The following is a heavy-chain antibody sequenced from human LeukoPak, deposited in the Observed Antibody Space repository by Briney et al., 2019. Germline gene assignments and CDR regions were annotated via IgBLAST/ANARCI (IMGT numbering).Heavy chain of an antibody. J-gene: IGHJ4*02. Sequence: GGSLRLSCAASGFTFSSYWMSWVRQAPGKGLEWVANIKQDGSEKYYVDSVKGRFTISRDNAKNSLYLQMNSLRAEDTAVYYCARPRYCSSTSCDYFDYWGQGTLVTVSS. CDR3: ARPRYCSSTSCDYFDY. CDR2: IKQDGSEK. CDR1: GFTFSSYW. V-gene: IGHV3-7*01. D-gene: IGHD2-2*01.